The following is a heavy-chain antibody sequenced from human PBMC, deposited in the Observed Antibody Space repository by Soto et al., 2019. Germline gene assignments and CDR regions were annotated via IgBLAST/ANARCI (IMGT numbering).Heavy chain of an antibody. V-gene: IGHV1-69*13. J-gene: IGHJ5*02. CDR1: GGTFSSYA. CDR3: ARGIAAVNGGWFDP. CDR2: IIPIFGTA. Sequence: SVKVSCKASGGTFSSYAISWVRQAPGQGLEWMGGIIPIFGTANYAQKFQGRVTITADESTSTAYMELSSLRSEDTAVYYCARGIAAVNGGWFDPWGQGTWSPSPQ. D-gene: IGHD6-13*01.